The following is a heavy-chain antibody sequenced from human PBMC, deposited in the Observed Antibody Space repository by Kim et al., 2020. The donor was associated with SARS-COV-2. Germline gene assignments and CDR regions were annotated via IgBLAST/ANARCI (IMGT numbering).Heavy chain of an antibody. J-gene: IGHJ6*02. CDR3: TRHGLFKTTVTNYGMDV. V-gene: IGHV3-73*01. Sequence: VKGRFTISRDDSKNTAYLQMNSLKTEDTAVYYCTRHGLFKTTVTNYGMDVWGQGTTVTVSS. D-gene: IGHD4-17*01.